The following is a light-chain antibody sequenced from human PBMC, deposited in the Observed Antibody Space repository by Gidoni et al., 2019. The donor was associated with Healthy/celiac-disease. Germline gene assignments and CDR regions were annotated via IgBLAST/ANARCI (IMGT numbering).Light chain of an antibody. Sequence: EIVITQSPATLSVSPGERATLSCRDSQSVSSNLAWYQQKPGQAPRLLIYGASTRATGIPARFSGSGSGTEFTLTISSLQSEDFAVYYCQQYNNWPPLTFGGGTKVEIK. V-gene: IGKV3-15*01. J-gene: IGKJ4*01. CDR3: QQYNNWPPLT. CDR2: GAS. CDR1: QSVSSN.